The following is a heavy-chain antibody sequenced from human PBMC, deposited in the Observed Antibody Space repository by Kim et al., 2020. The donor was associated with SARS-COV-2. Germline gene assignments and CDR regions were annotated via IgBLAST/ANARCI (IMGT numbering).Heavy chain of an antibody. CDR1: GGSISSYY. CDR2: IYYSGST. CDR3: ARSGNYYDSSGYSQFDS. V-gene: IGHV4-59*01. D-gene: IGHD3-22*01. Sequence: ETLSLTCTVSGGSISSYYWNWIRQPPGKGLEWIGFIYYSGSTNYNPSLKSRVTMSVDMSKNQISLKLSSVTAAADTAVYYCARSGNYYDSSGYSQFDSWGQGTPVTVSS. J-gene: IGHJ4*02.